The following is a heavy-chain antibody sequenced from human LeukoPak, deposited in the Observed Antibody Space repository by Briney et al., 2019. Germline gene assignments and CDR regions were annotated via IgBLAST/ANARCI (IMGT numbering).Heavy chain of an antibody. V-gene: IGHV3-11*01. J-gene: IGHJ3*02. CDR1: GFTFSDYY. CDR3: ARDLGGWEQIEDAFDI. CDR2: ISSSGSTI. D-gene: IGHD1-26*01. Sequence: GSLRLSCAASGFTFSDYYMSWIRQAPGKGLEWVSYISSSGSTIYYADSVKGRFTISRDNAKNSLYLQMNSLRAEDTAVYYCARDLGGWEQIEDAFDIGAKGTRAPVFS.